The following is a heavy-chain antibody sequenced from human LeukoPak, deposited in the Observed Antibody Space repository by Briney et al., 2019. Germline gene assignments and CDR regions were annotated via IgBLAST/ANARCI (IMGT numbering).Heavy chain of an antibody. CDR3: AREFSWSGFFDY. Sequence: PSETLSLTCTVSGGSISSYYWIWIRQPPGKRLEWIGYIYYSGSTNYNPSLKSRVTISVDTSKNQFSLKLSSVTAADTAVYYCAREFSWSGFFDYWGQGTLVTVSS. V-gene: IGHV4-59*01. CDR1: GGSISSYY. CDR2: IYYSGST. D-gene: IGHD3-3*01. J-gene: IGHJ4*02.